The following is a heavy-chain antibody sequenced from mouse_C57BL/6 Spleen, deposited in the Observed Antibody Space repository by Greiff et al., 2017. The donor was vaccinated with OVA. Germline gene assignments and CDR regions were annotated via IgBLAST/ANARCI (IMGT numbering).Heavy chain of an antibody. CDR2: IRNKANGYTT. CDR3: ARLDYYGSRGFAY. V-gene: IGHV7-3*01. J-gene: IGHJ3*01. CDR1: GFTFTDYY. Sequence: EVQGVASGGGLVQPGGSLSLSCAASGFTFTDYYMSWVRQPPGKALEWLGFIRNKANGYTTEYRASLKGRFTISSDNSQSILYLQMNALRAEDSATYYCARLDYYGSRGFAYWGQGTLVTVSA. D-gene: IGHD1-1*01.